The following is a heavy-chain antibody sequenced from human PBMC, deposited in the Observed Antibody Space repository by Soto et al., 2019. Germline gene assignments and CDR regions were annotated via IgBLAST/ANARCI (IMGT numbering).Heavy chain of an antibody. CDR3: ARSYGDYDYYYYYYMDV. J-gene: IGHJ6*03. CDR1: GYTFTSYA. V-gene: IGHV1-3*01. Sequence: ASVKVSCKASGYTFTSYAMHWVRQAPGQRLEWMGWINAGNGNTKYSQKFQGRVTITRDTSASTAYMELSSLRSEDTAVYYCARSYGDYDYYYYYYMDVWGKGTTVTVSS. D-gene: IGHD4-17*01. CDR2: INAGNGNT.